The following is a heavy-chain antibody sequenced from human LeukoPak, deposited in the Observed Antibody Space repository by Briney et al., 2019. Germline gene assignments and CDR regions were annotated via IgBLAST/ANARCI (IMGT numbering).Heavy chain of an antibody. V-gene: IGHV3-23*01. J-gene: IGHJ4*02. D-gene: IGHD3-10*01. CDR2: IGGSGGST. Sequence: TGGSLRLSCAASGFTFSSYSMNWVRQAPGKGLEWVSAIGGSGGSTYYSDSVKGRFTISRDNSKNTLYLQMNSLRAEDTAVYYCARCRIGELSTFDYWGQGTLVTVSS. CDR3: ARCRIGELSTFDY. CDR1: GFTFSSYS.